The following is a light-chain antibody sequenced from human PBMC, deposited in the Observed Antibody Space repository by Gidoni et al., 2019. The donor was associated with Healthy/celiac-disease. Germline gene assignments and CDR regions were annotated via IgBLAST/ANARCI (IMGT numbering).Light chain of an antibody. J-gene: IGKJ3*01. CDR1: QRVISSY. CDR3: QQYDSTPFT. CDR2: GAS. Sequence: EIVLTQSPGTLSLSPADRATLTCRASQRVISSYLAWYQQKPGQAPRLLIYGASSWATGIPDRFSGSGSGTDFTLTISRLEPEDFAVYYCQQYDSTPFTFXPXTKVDIK. V-gene: IGKV3-20*01.